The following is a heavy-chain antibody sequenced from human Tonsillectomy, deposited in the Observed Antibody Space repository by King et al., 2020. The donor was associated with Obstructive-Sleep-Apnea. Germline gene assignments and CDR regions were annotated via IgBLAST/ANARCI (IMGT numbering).Heavy chain of an antibody. CDR3: ARHRDFCMDV. Sequence: VQLQESGPGLVKPSETLSLTCTVSGGSISSYYWSWIRQPPGKGLEWIGYIYNSESTNYSPSFKSRVTMSVDTSKNQFSLKLSSVTAADTAVYYCARHRDFCMDVWGQGTTVIVSS. D-gene: IGHD3-3*01. CDR2: IYNSEST. CDR1: GGSISSYY. V-gene: IGHV4-59*08. J-gene: IGHJ6*02.